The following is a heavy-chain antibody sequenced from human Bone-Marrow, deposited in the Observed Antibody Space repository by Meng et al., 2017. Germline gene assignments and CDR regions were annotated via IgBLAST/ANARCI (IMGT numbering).Heavy chain of an antibody. CDR3: ARLCSNSGSGSIDP. D-gene: IGHD3-10*01. J-gene: IGHJ5*02. Sequence: GWTLHPPGKRLEWIWYSYDTWSTHYNPSFTSRVTISGDTSKTQFSLKRSSMIVADTAVNYCARLCSNSGSGSIDPWGQGTLVTVSS. V-gene: IGHV4-39*07. CDR2: SYDTWST.